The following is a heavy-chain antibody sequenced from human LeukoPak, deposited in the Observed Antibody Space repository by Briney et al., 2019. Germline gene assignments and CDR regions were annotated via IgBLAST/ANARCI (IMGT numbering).Heavy chain of an antibody. J-gene: IGHJ4*02. CDR1: GGSINSHY. Sequence: PSETLSLTCAVSGGSINSHYWGWIRQPPGKGLQWIGDIYYTGKNNYNPSLKSRVTISLDTSKDHLSLNLTSVLAADTAIYYCVRRDNGWKSFDYWGQGILVTVSS. V-gene: IGHV4-59*08. CDR3: VRRDNGWKSFDY. CDR2: IYYTGKN. D-gene: IGHD6-19*01.